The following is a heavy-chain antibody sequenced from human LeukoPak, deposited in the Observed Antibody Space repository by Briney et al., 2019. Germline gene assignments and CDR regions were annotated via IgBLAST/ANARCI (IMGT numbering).Heavy chain of an antibody. CDR2: INPNDGDT. Sequence: ASVKVSCKASGYTFTDYYMHWVRQAPGQGFEWMGWINPNDGDTNYAQKFQGRVTMTRDTSISTAHMEVSRLRSDDTAVYYCASANFLYCSSSTCPFDYWGQGTLVTVSS. CDR3: ASANFLYCSSSTCPFDY. CDR1: GYTFTDYY. D-gene: IGHD2-2*01. J-gene: IGHJ4*02. V-gene: IGHV1-2*02.